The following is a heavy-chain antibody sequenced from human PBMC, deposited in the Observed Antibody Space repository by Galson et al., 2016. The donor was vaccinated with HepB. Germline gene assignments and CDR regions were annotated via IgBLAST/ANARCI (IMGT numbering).Heavy chain of an antibody. CDR2: ISYNGNDQ. D-gene: IGHD3-10*01. CDR3: ARGDIYGSGNYSNWFDP. J-gene: IGHJ5*02. CDR1: GFTSAFTLTNYA. Sequence: SLRLSCAASGFTSAFTLTNYAMHWVRQAPGKGLEWVAVISYNGNDQYYADSVKGRFTISRDISTNMLYLQMNSLRPEDTAVYYCARGDIYGSGNYSNWFDPWGQGTLVTVSS. V-gene: IGHV3-30-3*01.